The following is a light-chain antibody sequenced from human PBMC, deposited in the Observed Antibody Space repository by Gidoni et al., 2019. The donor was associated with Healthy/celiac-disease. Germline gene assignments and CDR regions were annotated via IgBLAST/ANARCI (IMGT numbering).Light chain of an antibody. Sequence: DIQMTPSPSSLSASVGDRVTITCRASQSISSYLNWYQQKPGKAPKLLIYAASSLQSEVTSRFSGSGSGTDFTLTISSLQPEDFATYYCQQSYSTPWTFGQGTKVEIK. CDR1: QSISSY. J-gene: IGKJ1*01. V-gene: IGKV1-39*01. CDR2: AAS. CDR3: QQSYSTPWT.